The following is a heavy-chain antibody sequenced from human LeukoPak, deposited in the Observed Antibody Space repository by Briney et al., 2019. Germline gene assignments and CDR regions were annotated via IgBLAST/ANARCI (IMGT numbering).Heavy chain of an antibody. D-gene: IGHD5-24*01. Sequence: PGGSLRLSCAASGFTFSSYSMNWVRQAPGKGLEWVSYISSSSSTIYYADSVKGRFTISRDNSKNSLYLQMDSLRADDTALYYCASSLLATMGPLFYWGLGALVTVSS. V-gene: IGHV3-48*01. CDR1: GFTFSSYS. CDR3: ASSLLATMGPLFY. J-gene: IGHJ4*02. CDR2: ISSSSSTI.